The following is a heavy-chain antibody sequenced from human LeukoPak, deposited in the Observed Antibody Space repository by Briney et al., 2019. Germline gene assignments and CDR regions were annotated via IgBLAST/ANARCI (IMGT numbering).Heavy chain of an antibody. Sequence: PVGSLRLSCAASGLTFSGYSMNWVRQAPGKGLEWVSYISSSSSTIYYADSVKGRFTISRDNAKNSLYLQMNSLRAEDTAVYYCARDQNTVTLYYYYMDVWGKGTTVTVSS. D-gene: IGHD4-17*01. CDR3: ARDQNTVTLYYYYMDV. CDR1: GLTFSGYS. J-gene: IGHJ6*03. CDR2: ISSSSSTI. V-gene: IGHV3-48*01.